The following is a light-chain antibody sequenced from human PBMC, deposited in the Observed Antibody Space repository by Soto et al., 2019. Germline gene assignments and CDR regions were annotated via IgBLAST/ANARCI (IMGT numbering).Light chain of an antibody. CDR2: GAS. Sequence: IVLTQSPGPLSLSPGEGATLSCRASQVINSNYLAWYQQKPGQSPGLLIYGASRRATGIADRFSGSGSGTDFTLTISRLAPEDSAVYYCQQYAYSPITFGQGTRLEI. V-gene: IGKV3-20*01. CDR3: QQYAYSPIT. CDR1: QVINSNY. J-gene: IGKJ5*01.